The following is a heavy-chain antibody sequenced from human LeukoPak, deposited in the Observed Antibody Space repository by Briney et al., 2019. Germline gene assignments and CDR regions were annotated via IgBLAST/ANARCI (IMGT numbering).Heavy chain of an antibody. CDR3: ARDASGSSIGLIDF. Sequence: GGSLRLSCAASEFTLRSYNMHWVRQAPGKGLEWVSYISTSSTYIYYADSVKGRLTISRDNAKNSLYLHMDSLRAEDTAVYYCARDASGSSIGLIDFWGQGTLVTVSS. CDR1: EFTLRSYN. J-gene: IGHJ4*02. V-gene: IGHV3-21*01. CDR2: ISTSSTYI. D-gene: IGHD1-26*01.